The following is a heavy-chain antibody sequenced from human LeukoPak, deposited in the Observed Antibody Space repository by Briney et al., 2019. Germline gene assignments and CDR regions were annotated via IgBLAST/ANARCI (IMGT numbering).Heavy chain of an antibody. J-gene: IGHJ4*02. D-gene: IGHD6-25*01. CDR3: AKAYSSGWTYFDY. CDR2: ISGSGGST. Sequence: PGGSLRLSCEASGFTFNKFAMSWVRQAPGKGLDWVSSISGSGGSTYYADSVKGRFTISRDNSKNTLYLQMNTLTADDTAMYYCAKAYSSGWTYFDYWGQGALVTVSS. CDR1: GFTFNKFA. V-gene: IGHV3-23*01.